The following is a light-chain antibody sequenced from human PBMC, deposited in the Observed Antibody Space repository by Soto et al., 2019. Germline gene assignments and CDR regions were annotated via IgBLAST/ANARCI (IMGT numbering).Light chain of an antibody. J-gene: IGKJ5*01. CDR2: DSS. CDR3: QQFDNLPLT. Sequence: DIQMTQSPSSLSASVGDRDTIICQASQDINNYLNWYQQKPGKAPKLLIYDSSNLEIGVPSRFSGSGYGTRFSFTISSLQPEDIATYYCQQFDNLPLTFGQGTRLDIK. CDR1: QDINNY. V-gene: IGKV1-33*01.